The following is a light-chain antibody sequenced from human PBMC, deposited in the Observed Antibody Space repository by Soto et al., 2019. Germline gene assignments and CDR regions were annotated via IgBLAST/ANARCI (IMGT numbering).Light chain of an antibody. J-gene: IGKJ5*01. Sequence: IVLTQAPGTLSLSPGERGTLSCRASQRVDRNFLAWYQQKPGQPPRLIISGASSRATGIPDRFSGSGYGTDFTLTISRLEPGDFAVYYCQQYGSSPRITFGQGTRLEI. CDR3: QQYGSSPRIT. CDR2: GAS. CDR1: QRVDRNF. V-gene: IGKV3-20*01.